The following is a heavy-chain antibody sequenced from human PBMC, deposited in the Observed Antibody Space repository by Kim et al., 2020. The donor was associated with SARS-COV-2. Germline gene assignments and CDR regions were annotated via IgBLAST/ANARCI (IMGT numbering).Heavy chain of an antibody. CDR2: INHTGNT. CDR3: ARRPAGIDS. V-gene: IGHV4-34*01. D-gene: IGHD2-21*01. Sequence: SETLSLTCAVYGGSFNGHYWNWFRQPPGMGLEWIGEINHTGNTKYSPSLKSRATLSVDTSKNQFSLKLRSVTAADTAVYYCARRPAGIDSWGHVTPVTVS. J-gene: IGHJ4*01. CDR1: GGSFNGHY.